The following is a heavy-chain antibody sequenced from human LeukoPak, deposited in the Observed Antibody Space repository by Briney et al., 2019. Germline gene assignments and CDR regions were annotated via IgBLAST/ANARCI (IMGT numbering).Heavy chain of an antibody. V-gene: IGHV3-48*01. J-gene: IGHJ4*02. Sequence: PGGSLRLSCAASGLTFSGYHVNWVRQAPGKGLEWVSYISSSSNTIYYAGSVKGRFTISRDNAKNSLYLQMNSLRAEDTAVYYCATESGTYSGTCFDYWGQGNLVTVSS. CDR3: ATESGTYSGTCFDY. CDR2: ISSSSNTI. D-gene: IGHD1-26*01. CDR1: GLTFSGYH.